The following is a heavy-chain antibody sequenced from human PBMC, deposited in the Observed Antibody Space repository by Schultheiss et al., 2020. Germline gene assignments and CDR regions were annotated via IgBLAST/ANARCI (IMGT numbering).Heavy chain of an antibody. CDR2: IYYSGST. D-gene: IGHD5-24*01. CDR1: GGSISSYY. Sequence: WGSLRLSCTVSGGSISSYYWSWIRQPPGKGLEWIGYIYYSGSTNYNPSLKSRVTISVDTSKNQFSLKLSSVTAADTAVYYCARDGVATTYYYYYGMDVWGPGHTGTVAS. CDR3: ARDGVATTYYYYYGMDV. J-gene: IGHJ6*02. V-gene: IGHV4-59*01.